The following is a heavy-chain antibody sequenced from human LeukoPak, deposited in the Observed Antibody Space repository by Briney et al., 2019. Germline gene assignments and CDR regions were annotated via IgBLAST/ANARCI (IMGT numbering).Heavy chain of an antibody. Sequence: GGSLRLSCAASGFTFSNAWMSWVRQAPGKGLVWVSRINNDGSWTTYADSVKGRFTVSRDNAKNTLYLQMNSLRAEDTAVYYCAREGLRVVDLNYWGQGTLVTVSS. V-gene: IGHV3-74*01. D-gene: IGHD2-15*01. CDR2: INNDGSWT. J-gene: IGHJ4*02. CDR1: GFTFSNAW. CDR3: AREGLRVVDLNY.